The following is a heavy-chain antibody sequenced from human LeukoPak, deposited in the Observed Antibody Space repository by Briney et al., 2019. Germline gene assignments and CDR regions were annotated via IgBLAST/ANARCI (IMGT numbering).Heavy chain of an antibody. Sequence: PGGSLRLSCAASGFTFSDYYMSWIRQAPGKGLPWVSYISSSGSTIYYADSVKGRFTISRDNAKNSLYLQMNSLRAEDTAVYYCARVYYDSSGSDSYFDYWGQGTLVTVSS. CDR1: GFTFSDYY. D-gene: IGHD3-22*01. CDR2: ISSSGSTI. V-gene: IGHV3-11*04. J-gene: IGHJ4*02. CDR3: ARVYYDSSGSDSYFDY.